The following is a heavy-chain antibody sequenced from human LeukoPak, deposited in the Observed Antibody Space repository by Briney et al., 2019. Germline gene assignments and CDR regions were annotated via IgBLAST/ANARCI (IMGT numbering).Heavy chain of an antibody. D-gene: IGHD3-9*01. CDR3: ARYPYDILTGYPPVLDV. CDR1: GFNFGDYG. V-gene: IGHV3-20*04. J-gene: IGHJ6*02. Sequence: PGGSLRLSCAASGFNFGDYGMSWVRQAPGKGLEWVSGIDWNGANTNYADSVRGRFTISRDNAKKSLYLQMNSLRAEDTAVYYCARYPYDILTGYPPVLDVWGQGTTVTVSS. CDR2: IDWNGANT.